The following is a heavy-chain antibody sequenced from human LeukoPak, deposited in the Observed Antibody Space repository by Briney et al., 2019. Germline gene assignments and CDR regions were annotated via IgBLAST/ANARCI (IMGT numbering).Heavy chain of an antibody. CDR2: IYYTGTT. Sequence: SETLSLTCTVSGGSISSSSYYWGWIRQPPGKGLEWIGNIYYTGTTYYNPSLKSRVTISVDTSKNQFSLRLSSVTAADTAVYYCARQIAAHAFDYWGQGTLVTVSS. CDR3: ARQIAAHAFDY. D-gene: IGHD6-6*01. J-gene: IGHJ4*02. V-gene: IGHV4-39*07. CDR1: GGSISSSSYY.